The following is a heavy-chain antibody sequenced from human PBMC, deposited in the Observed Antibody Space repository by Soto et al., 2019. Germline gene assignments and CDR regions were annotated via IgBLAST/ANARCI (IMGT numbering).Heavy chain of an antibody. J-gene: IGHJ6*02. CDR1: GFTFSSYA. Sequence: GGSLRLSCAASGFTFSSYAMHWVRQAPGKGLEWVGVISYDGSNKYYADSVKGRFTISRDNSKNTLYLQMNSLRAEDTAVYYCARDIVAAAGIGRPPGNYYYYGMDVWGQGTTVTVSS. V-gene: IGHV3-30-3*01. D-gene: IGHD6-13*01. CDR2: ISYDGSNK. CDR3: ARDIVAAAGIGRPPGNYYYYGMDV.